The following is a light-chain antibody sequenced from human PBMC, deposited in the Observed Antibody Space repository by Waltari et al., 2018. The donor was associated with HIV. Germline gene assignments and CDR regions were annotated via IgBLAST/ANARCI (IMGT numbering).Light chain of an antibody. Sequence: QSVLTKPPSASGTPRQRVTLHCSGSSSNIGRNNVYWYQQLPGTAPKLLIYTNNQRPSGVPDRFSGSKSGTSASLAISGLRSEDEADYYCAAWNDNLSGYVFGTGTKVTV. CDR3: AAWNDNLSGYV. J-gene: IGLJ1*01. V-gene: IGLV1-47*01. CDR1: SSNIGRNN. CDR2: TNN.